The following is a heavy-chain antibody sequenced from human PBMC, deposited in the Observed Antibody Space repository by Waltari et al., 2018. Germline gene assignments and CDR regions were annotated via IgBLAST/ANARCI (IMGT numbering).Heavy chain of an antibody. CDR1: GYTFTDYY. CDR3: ATFTRSGNLRGWFDP. Sequence: EVQLVQSGAEVKKPGATVKISCKVSGYTFTDYYMHWVQQAPGKGLEWMGLVCPEDGETRNAEKFQGRVTITADTSTDTAYMELSSLRSEDTAVYYCATFTRSGNLRGWFDPWGQGTLVTVSS. V-gene: IGHV1-69-2*01. D-gene: IGHD1-26*01. J-gene: IGHJ5*02. CDR2: VCPEDGET.